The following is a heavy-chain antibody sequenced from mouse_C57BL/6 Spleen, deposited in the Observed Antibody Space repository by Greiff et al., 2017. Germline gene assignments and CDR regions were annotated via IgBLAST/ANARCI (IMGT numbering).Heavy chain of an antibody. CDR1: GYAFTHYL. Sequence: VQLQESGAELVRPGTSVQVSCKASGYAFTHYLIEWVKQRPGQGLEWIGVINPGSGGTNYNEKFKGKATLTADKSSSTAYMQLSSLTSEDSAVYFCARGGRPYYFDYWGQGTTLTVSS. CDR3: ARGGRPYYFDY. V-gene: IGHV1-54*01. D-gene: IGHD3-3*01. CDR2: INPGSGGT. J-gene: IGHJ2*01.